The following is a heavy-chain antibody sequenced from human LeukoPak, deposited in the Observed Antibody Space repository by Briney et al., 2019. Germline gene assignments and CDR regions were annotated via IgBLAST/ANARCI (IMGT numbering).Heavy chain of an antibody. CDR2: IYSGGST. D-gene: IGHD5-12*01. J-gene: IGHJ4*02. CDR3: ARGGGYSGYDPFDY. V-gene: IGHV3-66*01. Sequence: GGSLRLSCAASGFTFSSYEMNWVRQAPGKGLEWVSVIYSGGSTYYADSVKGRFTISRDNSKNTLYLQMNSLRAEDTAVYYCARGGGYSGYDPFDYWGQGTLVTVSS. CDR1: GFTFSSYE.